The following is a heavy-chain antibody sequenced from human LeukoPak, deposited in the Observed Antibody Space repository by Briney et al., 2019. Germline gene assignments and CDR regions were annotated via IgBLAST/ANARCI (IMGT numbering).Heavy chain of an antibody. V-gene: IGHV3-23*01. CDR1: GFTFSNCA. CDR3: AKSRGYCSAGSSCYFDY. J-gene: IGHJ4*02. CDR2: IGRSGDKT. D-gene: IGHD2-15*01. Sequence: PGGSLRLSCAASGFTFSNCAMSWVRQAPGQGLEWVSVIGRSGDKTNYADSVKGRFTASRDNSKNTLYLHMNSLRAEDTAVYYCAKSRGYCSAGSSCYFDYWGRGTLVTVSS.